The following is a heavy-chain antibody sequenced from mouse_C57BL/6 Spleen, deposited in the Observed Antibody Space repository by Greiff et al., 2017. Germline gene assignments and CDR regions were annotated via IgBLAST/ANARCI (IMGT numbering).Heavy chain of an antibody. V-gene: IGHV1-82*01. CDR1: GYAISSSW. CDR3: ARYPITTVVCFDV. Sequence: QVQLQQSGPELVKPGASVKISCKASGYAISSSWMNWVKQRPGQGLEWIGRIYPGDGDTKYNGKFKGKATLTADTSSSTAYMQLSSLTCGVSAVYFCARYPITTVVCFDVWCTGTTVVVVS. J-gene: IGHJ1*03. D-gene: IGHD1-1*01. CDR2: IYPGDGDT.